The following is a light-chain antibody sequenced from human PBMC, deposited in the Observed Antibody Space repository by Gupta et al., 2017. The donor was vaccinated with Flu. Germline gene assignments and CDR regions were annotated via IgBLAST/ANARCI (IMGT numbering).Light chain of an antibody. CDR2: DVS. J-gene: IGLJ3*02. CDR3: CAYAGSLGV. Sequence: GTSSDVGGYDYVSWYQQHPGKAPKLMIYDVSKRPSGVPDRFSGSKSGNMASLNISGLQADDEADYYCCAYAGSLGVFGGGTKLTVL. V-gene: IGLV2-11*01. CDR1: SSDVGGYDY.